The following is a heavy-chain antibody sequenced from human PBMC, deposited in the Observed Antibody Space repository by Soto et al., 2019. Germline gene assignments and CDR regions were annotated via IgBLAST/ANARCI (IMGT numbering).Heavy chain of an antibody. J-gene: IGHJ4*02. V-gene: IGHV1-18*01. CDR1: GYTFSTYC. CDR3: SSYSPPADC. CDR2: ISAYNGNT. Sequence: QVQLVQSGAEVKKPGASVKVSCKASGYTFSTYCLSWVRQAPGQGLEWMGWISAYNGNTNYAQKHQGRVIMTTDTSTSTAYMELRGLMADDTDEYSCSSYSPPADCWGQGTLGTVSS. D-gene: IGHD2-21*01.